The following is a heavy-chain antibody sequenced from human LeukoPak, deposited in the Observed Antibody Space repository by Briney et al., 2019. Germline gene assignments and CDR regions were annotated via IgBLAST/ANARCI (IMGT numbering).Heavy chain of an antibody. Sequence: GGSLRLSCAASGFTFTSYWMTWVRQAPGKGLEWVANIKEDGSEKFYAGSVRGRFTISRDNARNSVSLQMNSLRDDDTAVYYCARDVDTNSWGQGTLVTVSS. D-gene: IGHD5-18*01. J-gene: IGHJ4*02. CDR2: IKEDGSEK. V-gene: IGHV3-7*03. CDR3: ARDVDTNS. CDR1: GFTFTSYW.